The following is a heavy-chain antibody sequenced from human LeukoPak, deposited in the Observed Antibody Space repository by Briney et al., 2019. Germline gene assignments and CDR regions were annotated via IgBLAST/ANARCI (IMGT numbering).Heavy chain of an antibody. CDR3: ARIDYDSNPDNY. CDR1: VYTFTGYH. CDR2: INPHHGST. D-gene: IGHD3-22*01. J-gene: IGHJ4*02. Sequence: SSVKVSFKASVYTFTGYHIHWVRQAPAQGLEWIGWINPHHGSTNFVQRFQGKVTMICDTSISTSYMELSGLRSGDTAVYYCARIDYDSNPDNYWGQGTLVTVSS. V-gene: IGHV1-2*02.